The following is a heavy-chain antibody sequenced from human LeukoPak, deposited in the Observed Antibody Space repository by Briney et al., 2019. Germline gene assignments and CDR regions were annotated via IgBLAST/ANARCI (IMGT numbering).Heavy chain of an antibody. V-gene: IGHV1-8*01. CDR1: GYTFTSYD. D-gene: IGHD6-25*01. CDR2: MNPNSANT. J-gene: IGHJ5*02. Sequence: ASVKVSCKASGYTFTSYDINWVRQAPGQGLEWMGWMNPNSANTGYAQKFQGRVTMTRNTPISTAYMELSSLRSEDTAVYYCARVPSGGNKFDPWGQGTLVTVSS. CDR3: ARVPSGGNKFDP.